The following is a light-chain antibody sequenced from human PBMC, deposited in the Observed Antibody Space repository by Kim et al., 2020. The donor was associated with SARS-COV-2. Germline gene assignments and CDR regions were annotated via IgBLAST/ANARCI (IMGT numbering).Light chain of an antibody. Sequence: DIHMTQSPSSVSASVGDRVTITCRASQDISRWLAWYQQKPGKAPLLLISITSSLQSGVPSRFSGSGSGTDFTLTISSLQPEDFATYYCQQSSSFPLTFGGGTKVDIK. V-gene: IGKV1D-12*01. CDR1: QDISRW. CDR2: ITS. CDR3: QQSSSFPLT. J-gene: IGKJ4*01.